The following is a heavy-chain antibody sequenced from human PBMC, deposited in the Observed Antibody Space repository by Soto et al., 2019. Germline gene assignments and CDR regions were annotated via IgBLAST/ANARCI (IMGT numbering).Heavy chain of an antibody. CDR2: ISHDVHA. V-gene: IGHV4-39*01. J-gene: IGHJ5*02. Sequence: PSETLSLTGSVLGDSISDTRYCWGWFRQSPEKGLAWIGSISHDVHASYNPSLKSRVTLFADSSRNQFSLKIKSGPVADTALYSCARQLYGYNLGGNWFDPRDQVALVTASS. CDR3: ARQLYGYNLGGNWFDP. D-gene: IGHD5-12*01. CDR1: GDSISDTRYC.